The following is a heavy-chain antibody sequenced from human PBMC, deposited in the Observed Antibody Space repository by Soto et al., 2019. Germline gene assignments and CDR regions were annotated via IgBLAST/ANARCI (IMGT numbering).Heavy chain of an antibody. CDR2: ISYDGSNK. Sequence: GRSLRLSCAASGFTFSSYAMHWVRQAPGKRLEWVAVISYDGSNKYYADSVKGRFTSSRDNSKNTLYLQLISWRAEDTAVYYCARADRDYSSSWYFYYYGMDVWGQGTTVTVSS. V-gene: IGHV3-30-3*01. D-gene: IGHD6-13*01. CDR3: ARADRDYSSSWYFYYYGMDV. J-gene: IGHJ6*02. CDR1: GFTFSSYA.